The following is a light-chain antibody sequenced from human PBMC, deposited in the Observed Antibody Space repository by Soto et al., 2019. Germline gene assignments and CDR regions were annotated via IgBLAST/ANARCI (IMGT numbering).Light chain of an antibody. Sequence: DIQLTQSPPSLSATVGDRVTITCRASQTIDSDLNWFQQKPGMAPKLLIYAASKLQSGVPSRFRGSGSGTDFTLTIDTLQPDDFASYYCQQTRSGITFGQGTRLEI. CDR1: QTIDSD. V-gene: IGKV1-39*01. CDR3: QQTRSGIT. CDR2: AAS. J-gene: IGKJ5*01.